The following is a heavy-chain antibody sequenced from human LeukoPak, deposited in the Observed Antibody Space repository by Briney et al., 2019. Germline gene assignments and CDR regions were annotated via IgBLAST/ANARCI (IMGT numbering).Heavy chain of an antibody. D-gene: IGHD6-13*01. Sequence: GGSLRLSCAASGFTFSTYWMSWVRQAPGKGLEWVASIKQDGSEKYYVDSVKGRFTISRENAKNSVYLQMTGLSAEDTAVYYCATPGSGIWCFGYWGQGTLLTVSS. CDR2: IKQDGSEK. J-gene: IGHJ4*02. V-gene: IGHV3-7*01. CDR1: GFTFSTYW. CDR3: ATPGSGIWCFGY.